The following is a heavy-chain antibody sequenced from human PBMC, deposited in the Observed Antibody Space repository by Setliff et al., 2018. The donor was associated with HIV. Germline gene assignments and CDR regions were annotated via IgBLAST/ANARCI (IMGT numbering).Heavy chain of an antibody. J-gene: IGHJ4*02. Sequence: GGSLRLSCAASGFTFSDHYMDWVRQAPGKGLEWVGRSTNKDNSYTTTYAASVKGRFTISRDNAKNSLYLQMNSLRAEDTAVYYCARGPRLAGYWGQGTLVTVSS. CDR1: GFTFSDHY. CDR2: STNKDNSYTT. CDR3: ARGPRLAGY. V-gene: IGHV3-72*01. D-gene: IGHD3-3*02.